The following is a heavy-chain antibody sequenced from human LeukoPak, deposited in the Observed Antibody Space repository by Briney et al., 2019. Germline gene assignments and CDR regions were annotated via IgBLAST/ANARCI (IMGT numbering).Heavy chain of an antibody. CDR3: VGAHYDFWSLDY. J-gene: IGHJ4*02. CDR1: GFTLSSYA. D-gene: IGHD3-3*01. Sequence: PGGSLRLSCAASGFTLSSYAMHWVRQAPGKGLEWVAVISYDGSNKYYADSVKGRFTISRDNSKNTLYLQMNSLRAEDTAVYYCVGAHYDFWSLDYWGQGTLVTVSS. V-gene: IGHV3-30-3*01. CDR2: ISYDGSNK.